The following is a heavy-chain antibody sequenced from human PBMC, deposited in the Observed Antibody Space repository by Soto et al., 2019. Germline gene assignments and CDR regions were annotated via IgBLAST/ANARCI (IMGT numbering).Heavy chain of an antibody. J-gene: IGHJ5*02. V-gene: IGHV4-31*03. CDR3: ARDAPGVAPA. CDR2: INYRGTT. Sequence: SETLSLTCTVSGGSLIDGQTYLNWIRQHPERGLEWMGYINYRGTTNYSPALKSRLLISIDTSKSQFSLRLTSVTAADTAVYYCARDAPGVAPAWGQGTRVSVSS. D-gene: IGHD2-15*01. CDR1: GGSLIDGQTY.